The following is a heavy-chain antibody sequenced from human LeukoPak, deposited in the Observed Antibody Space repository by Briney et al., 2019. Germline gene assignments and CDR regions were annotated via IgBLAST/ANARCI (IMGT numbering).Heavy chain of an antibody. J-gene: IGHJ2*01. V-gene: IGHV4-4*07. CDR1: GGSISSYY. CDR3: ARRDWNYWYFDL. Sequence: KTSETLSLTCTVSGGSISSYYWSWIRQPAGKGLEWIGRIYSSGSTNYNPSLNSRVTMPVDTSKNQFSLKLSSVTAADTAVYYCARRDWNYWYFDLWGRGTLVAVSS. D-gene: IGHD1-1*01. CDR2: IYSSGST.